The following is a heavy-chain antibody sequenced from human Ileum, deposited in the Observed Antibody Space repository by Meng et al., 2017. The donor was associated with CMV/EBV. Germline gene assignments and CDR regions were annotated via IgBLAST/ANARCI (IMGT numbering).Heavy chain of an antibody. D-gene: IGHD3-10*01. CDR3: ARNYRDY. V-gene: IGHV1-2*06. CDR2: IHPNSGDT. Sequence: SLTVSCTASGYTFTDYYMHWVRQAPGQGLEWMGRIHPNSGDTVYAQKFQGRVTLTRDTSISTAYMEVSSLRSDDTAVYYCARNYRDYWGQGTLVTVSS. CDR1: GYTFTDYY. J-gene: IGHJ4*02.